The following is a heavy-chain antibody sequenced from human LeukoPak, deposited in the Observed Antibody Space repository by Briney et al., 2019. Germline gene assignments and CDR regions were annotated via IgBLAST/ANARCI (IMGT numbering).Heavy chain of an antibody. Sequence: SVKVSCKASGGTFSSYAISWVRQAPGQGLEWMGGIIPIFGTANYAQKFQGRVTITADKSTSTAYMELSSLRSEDTAVYYCARGSRQSYDYVWGSYRYSDAFDIWGQGTMVTVSS. V-gene: IGHV1-69*06. D-gene: IGHD3-16*02. CDR1: GGTFSSYA. CDR3: ARGSRQSYDYVWGSYRYSDAFDI. J-gene: IGHJ3*02. CDR2: IIPIFGTA.